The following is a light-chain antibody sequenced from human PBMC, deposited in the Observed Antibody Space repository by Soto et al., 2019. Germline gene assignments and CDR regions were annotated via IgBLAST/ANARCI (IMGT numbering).Light chain of an antibody. J-gene: IGKJ1*01. CDR3: QQYGSSPWT. Sequence: EIVLTQSPGTLSLSPGERATLSCRASQSVSRSSLAWYQQKPGQAPRLLIYATSSRAAGIPDRFSGSGSGTDFTLTISRLEPEDFAVYYCQQYGSSPWTFGQGTKVEIK. CDR1: QSVSRSS. CDR2: ATS. V-gene: IGKV3-20*01.